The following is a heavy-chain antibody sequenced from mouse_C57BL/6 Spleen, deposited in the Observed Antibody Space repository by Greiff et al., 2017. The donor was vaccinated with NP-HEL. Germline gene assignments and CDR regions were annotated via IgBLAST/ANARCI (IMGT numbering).Heavy chain of an antibody. J-gene: IGHJ4*01. Sequence: QVQLQQPGAELVMPGASVKLSCKASGYTFTSYWMHWVKQRPGQGLEWIGEIDPSDSYTNYNQKFKGKSTLTVDKSSSTAYMQLSSLKSEDSAVYYCARSARRAIDYWGQGTSVTVSS. CDR3: ARSARRAIDY. V-gene: IGHV1-69*01. CDR2: IDPSDSYT. CDR1: GYTFTSYW.